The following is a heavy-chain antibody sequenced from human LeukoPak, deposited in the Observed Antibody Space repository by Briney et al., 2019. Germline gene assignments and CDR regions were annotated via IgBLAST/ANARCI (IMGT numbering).Heavy chain of an antibody. D-gene: IGHD3-10*01. CDR2: LYSGSDT. Sequence: TGGSLRLSCAASGFTVSTNYMNWVRQAPGKGLEWVSILYSGSDTYYADSVKGRFTISRDSSKNILSLQMNNLRAEDTAVYYCARVGDHFHWYLDLWGRGTLVTVSS. J-gene: IGHJ2*01. V-gene: IGHV3-53*01. CDR1: GFTVSTNY. CDR3: ARVGDHFHWYLDL.